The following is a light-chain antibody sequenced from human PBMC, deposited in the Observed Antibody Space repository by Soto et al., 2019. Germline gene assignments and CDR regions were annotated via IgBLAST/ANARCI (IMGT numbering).Light chain of an antibody. CDR3: QQYATSPLT. CDR1: QSVGNNY. CDR2: DAS. V-gene: IGKV3-20*01. Sequence: EIVLTQSPGTLSLSPGERATLSCRASQSVGNNYVAWYQQKPGQAPRLLIDDASRRATGIPDRFSGSGSGTDFTLTISRLELEDFAVYFCQQYATSPLTFGQGNRVDI. J-gene: IGKJ1*01.